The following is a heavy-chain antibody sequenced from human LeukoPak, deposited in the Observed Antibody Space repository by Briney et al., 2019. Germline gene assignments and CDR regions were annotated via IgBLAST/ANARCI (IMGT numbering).Heavy chain of an antibody. V-gene: IGHV2-5*02. Sequence: SGPILFHPTPTLTLTCTFSGFSLHTRGGGVGWIRQPPGRALEWLALIYWDEDRRYSPSLKSRLTITKDTSKNQVVLTMTNMDPVDTATYFCAHRKNYYDSSVFDNWGQGTLVTVSS. CDR3: AHRKNYYDSSVFDN. D-gene: IGHD3-22*01. CDR1: GFSLHTRGGG. CDR2: IYWDEDR. J-gene: IGHJ4*02.